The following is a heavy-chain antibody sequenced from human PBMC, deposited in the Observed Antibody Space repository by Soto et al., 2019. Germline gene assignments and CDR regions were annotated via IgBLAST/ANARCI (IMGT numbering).Heavy chain of an antibody. Sequence: GGSLRLSCAASGFTFSSYSMNWVRQAPGKGLEWVSSISSSSSYIYYADSVKGRFTISRDNAKNSLYLQMNSLRAEDRAVYYCERSPTMYLLAPYGSGSDAFDIWGQGTMVTVSS. CDR2: ISSSSSYI. V-gene: IGHV3-21*01. D-gene: IGHD3-10*01. J-gene: IGHJ3*02. CDR1: GFTFSSYS. CDR3: ERSPTMYLLAPYGSGSDAFDI.